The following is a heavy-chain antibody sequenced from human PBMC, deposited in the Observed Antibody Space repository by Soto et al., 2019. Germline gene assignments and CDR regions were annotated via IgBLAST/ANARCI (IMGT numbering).Heavy chain of an antibody. CDR3: ASSSDFDFWSGYPAAFDI. CDR1: GFTFSSYS. J-gene: IGHJ3*02. V-gene: IGHV3-21*01. CDR2: ISSSSSYI. Sequence: EVQLVESGGGLVKPGGSLRLSCAASGFTFSSYSMNWVRQAPGKGLEWVSSISSSSSYIYYADSVKGRFTISRDNAKNSLYLQMNSLRAEDTGVYYCASSSDFDFWSGYPAAFDIWGQGTMVTVSS. D-gene: IGHD3-3*01.